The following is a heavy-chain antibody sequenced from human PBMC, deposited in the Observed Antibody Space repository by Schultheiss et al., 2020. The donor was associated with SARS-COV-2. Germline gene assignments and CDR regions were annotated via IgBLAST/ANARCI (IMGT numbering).Heavy chain of an antibody. CDR1: GFRFDDFA. CDR3: AKDLSVVRSHNAFDI. CDR2: IDWNSGSR. V-gene: IGHV3-9*01. Sequence: SLRLSCAASGFRFDDFAMHWVRQTPGKGLEWVAGIDWNSGSRGYAESVKGRFIISRDNANDTLYLQMNSLRLEDTALYYCAKDLSVVRSHNAFDIWGQGTMVTVSS. D-gene: IGHD3-10*01. J-gene: IGHJ3*02.